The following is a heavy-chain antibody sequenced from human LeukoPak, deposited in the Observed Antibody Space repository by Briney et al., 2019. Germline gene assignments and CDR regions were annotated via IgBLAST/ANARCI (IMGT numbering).Heavy chain of an antibody. V-gene: IGHV4-34*01. J-gene: IGHJ6*03. D-gene: IGHD3-10*01. CDR2: INHSGST. CDR3: ARRITMVRGVKYYYYMDV. CDR1: GGSFSGYY. Sequence: SGTLSLTCAVYGGSFSGYYWSWIRQPPGKGLEWIGEINHSGSTNYSPSLKSRVTISVDTSKNQFSLKLSSVTAADTAVYYCARRITMVRGVKYYYYMDVWGKGTTVTVSS.